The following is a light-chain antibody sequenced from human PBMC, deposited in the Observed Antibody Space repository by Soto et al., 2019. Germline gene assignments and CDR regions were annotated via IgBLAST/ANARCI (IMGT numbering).Light chain of an antibody. Sequence: DIQVTQSPSTLSASVGDRVTITCRASQSISSWLAWYQQKPGKAPKLLIYKASSLESGVPSRFSGSGSGTEFTLAISSLQPDDSATYYCQQYNDNSTFGQGTKV. CDR2: KAS. CDR1: QSISSW. V-gene: IGKV1-5*03. CDR3: QQYNDNST. J-gene: IGKJ1*01.